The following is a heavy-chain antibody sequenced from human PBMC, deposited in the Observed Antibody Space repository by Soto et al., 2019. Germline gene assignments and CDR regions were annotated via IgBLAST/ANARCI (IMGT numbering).Heavy chain of an antibody. CDR1: GFTFSSYA. V-gene: IGHV3-30-3*01. D-gene: IGHD6-19*01. CDR2: ISYDGSNK. Sequence: QVQLVESGGGVVQPGRSLRLSCAASGFTFSSYAIHWVRQAPGKGLEWVAVISYDGSNKYYADSVKGRFTISRDNSKNTLYLQMNSLRAEDTAVYYCARDQARKGSGWYTYYGMDVWGQGTTVTVSS. CDR3: ARDQARKGSGWYTYYGMDV. J-gene: IGHJ6*02.